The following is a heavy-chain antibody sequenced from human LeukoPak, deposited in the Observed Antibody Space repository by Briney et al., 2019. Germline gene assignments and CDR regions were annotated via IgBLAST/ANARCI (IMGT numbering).Heavy chain of an antibody. D-gene: IGHD3-10*01. CDR2: IYYSGST. V-gene: IGHV4-39*02. CDR1: GGSISSSSYY. J-gene: IGHJ5*02. Sequence: PSATLSLTCTVSGGSISSSSYYWGWIRQPPGKGLEWIGSIYYSGSTYYNPSLKSRVTISVDTSKNQFSLKLSSVTAADTAVYYCAREPRYYYGSGSYSGSKIDFWFDPWGQGTLVTVSS. CDR3: AREPRYYYGSGSYSGSKIDFWFDP.